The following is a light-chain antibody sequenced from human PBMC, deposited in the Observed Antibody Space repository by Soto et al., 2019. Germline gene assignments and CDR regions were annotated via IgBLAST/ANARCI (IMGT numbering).Light chain of an antibody. CDR2: AAS. V-gene: IGKV1-39*01. J-gene: IGKJ3*01. Sequence: DIQMTQSPSSLSASVGDRVTITCRASQSISSYLNWYQQKPGKAPKLLIYAASSLQGGVPSRFSGSGSGTDFTLTISSLQPEDFATYYSQQSYSTPFTFGPGTKVDIK. CDR1: QSISSY. CDR3: QQSYSTPFT.